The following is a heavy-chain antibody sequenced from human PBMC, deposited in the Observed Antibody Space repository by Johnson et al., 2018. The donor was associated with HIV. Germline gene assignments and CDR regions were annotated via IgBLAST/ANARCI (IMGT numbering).Heavy chain of an antibody. CDR3: AKDFGRRGWHAFDV. Sequence: QVQLVESGGGVVQPGKSLRLSCAASGFTFTKYGMHWVRQAPGKGLEWVAVISYDGSYKYSTDSLKGRFTISRDNSKNTLYLQMNNLSTEDTSVYYCAKDFGRRGWHAFDVWGQGTMVTVSS. J-gene: IGHJ3*01. CDR2: ISYDGSYK. CDR1: GFTFTKYG. V-gene: IGHV3-30*18. D-gene: IGHD6-19*01.